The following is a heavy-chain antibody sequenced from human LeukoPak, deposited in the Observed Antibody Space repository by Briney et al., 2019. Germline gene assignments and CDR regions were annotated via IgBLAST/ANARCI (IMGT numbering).Heavy chain of an antibody. CDR2: IKQDGSEK. CDR3: ARGIEDRITIFGY. D-gene: IGHD3-3*01. J-gene: IGHJ4*02. Sequence: GGSLRLSCSASGFTFSTYWMSWVRQAPGKGLEWVANIKQDGSEKYYVDSVKGRFTISRDNAKNSLYLQMNSLRAEDTAVYYCARGIEDRITIFGYWGQGTLVTVSS. V-gene: IGHV3-7*03. CDR1: GFTFSTYW.